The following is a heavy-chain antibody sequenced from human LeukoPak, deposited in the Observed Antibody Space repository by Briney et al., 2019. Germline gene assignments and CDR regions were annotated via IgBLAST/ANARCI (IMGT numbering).Heavy chain of an antibody. V-gene: IGHV3-23*01. Sequence: GGSLRLSCAASGFIFSNYAMSWVRQAPGKGLDWVSGISSSGGRTYYADSVKGRFTIPRDNSKNTLFLQMNSLRAEDTAVYYCGKDGPRVAGTSSWFDPWGQGTLVTVSS. CDR2: ISSSGGRT. CDR1: GFIFSNYA. CDR3: GKDGPRVAGTSSWFDP. D-gene: IGHD6-19*01. J-gene: IGHJ5*02.